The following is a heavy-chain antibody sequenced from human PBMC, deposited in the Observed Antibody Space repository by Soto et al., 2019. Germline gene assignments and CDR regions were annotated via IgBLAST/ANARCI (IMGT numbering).Heavy chain of an antibody. CDR3: ARSTIAPRLFMYPFDS. V-gene: IGHV4-39*01. CDR2: IYYDGNT. J-gene: IGHJ4*02. D-gene: IGHD6-6*01. CDR1: GDSLTSSSYY. Sequence: QRQLQESGPGLVKPSETLSLTCTVSGDSLTSSSYYWGWIRQPPGKGLECIGNIYYDGNTYYNPSLKSPVPISLDPAENQFSLRLNSVTAADTAVYYCARSTIAPRLFMYPFDSWGQGTLVTVSS.